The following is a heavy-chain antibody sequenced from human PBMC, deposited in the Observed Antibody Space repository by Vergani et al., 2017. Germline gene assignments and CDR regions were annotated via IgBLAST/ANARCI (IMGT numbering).Heavy chain of an antibody. J-gene: IGHJ6*02. Sequence: QVQLVQSGAEVKKPGASVKVSCKASGYTFTSYDINWVRQATGQGLEWMGWMNPNSGNTGYAQKFQGRVTMTRNTSISTAYMELSSLRSEDTAVYYCARGRSTXTEKNYYYYYGMDVWGQGTTVTVSS. CDR2: MNPNSGNT. CDR1: GYTFTSYD. D-gene: IGHD4-17*01. CDR3: ARGRSTXTEKNYYYYYGMDV. V-gene: IGHV1-8*01.